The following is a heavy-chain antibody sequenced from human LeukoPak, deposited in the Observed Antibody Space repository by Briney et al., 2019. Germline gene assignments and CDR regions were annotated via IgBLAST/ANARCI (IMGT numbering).Heavy chain of an antibody. Sequence: ASVKVSYKASGYTFTNYGITWVRQAPGQGLEWMGWISVYNGNTYYTQKLQGRVYITTDTSTSTAYMELRSLRSDDTAVYYCARDDYGDSKGRFDPWGQGTLVTVSS. D-gene: IGHD4-17*01. CDR1: GYTFTNYG. V-gene: IGHV1-18*01. J-gene: IGHJ5*02. CDR2: ISVYNGNT. CDR3: ARDDYGDSKGRFDP.